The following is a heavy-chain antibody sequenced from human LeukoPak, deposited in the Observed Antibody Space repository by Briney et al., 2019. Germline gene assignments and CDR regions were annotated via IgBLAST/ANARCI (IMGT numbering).Heavy chain of an antibody. V-gene: IGHV4-4*07. D-gene: IGHD3-10*01. CDR2: IHTSGST. J-gene: IGHJ4*02. Sequence: SETLSLTCTFSGGSISSYYWSWIRQPAGKGLEWIGRIHTSGSTNYNPSLKSRVTMSVDTSKNQFSLKLSSVTAADTAVYYCARDTYYYGSGSYRLDYWGQGTLVTVS. CDR3: ARDTYYYGSGSYRLDY. CDR1: GGSISSYY.